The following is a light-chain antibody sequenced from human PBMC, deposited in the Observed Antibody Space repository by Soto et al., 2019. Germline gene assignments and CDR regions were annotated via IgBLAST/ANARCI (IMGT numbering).Light chain of an antibody. CDR3: QQYGSSPPT. J-gene: IGKJ1*01. Sequence: EIVLTQSPGTLSLSPGERATLSCRASQSISSSYLAWYQQKPGQAPRLLIYGASRRATGIPDSFSGSGSGTDFTLTIGRLEPEDSALYYCQQYGSSPPTFGQGTKVEIK. CDR2: GAS. V-gene: IGKV3-20*01. CDR1: QSISSSY.